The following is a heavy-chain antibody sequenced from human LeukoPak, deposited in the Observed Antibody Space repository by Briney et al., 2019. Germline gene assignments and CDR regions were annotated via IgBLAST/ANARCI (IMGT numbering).Heavy chain of an antibody. J-gene: IGHJ6*02. CDR1: GFTFSTYA. D-gene: IGHD6-19*01. CDR2: ISGSGGST. V-gene: IGHV3-23*01. Sequence: GGSLRLSCAASGFTFSTYAMNWVRQAPGKGLEWVSAISGSGGSTYYADSVKGRFTISRDNAKNTLYLQMNSLRVEDTAVYYCARKLWLFPTPSDAMDVWGQGTTVTVSS. CDR3: ARKLWLFPTPSDAMDV.